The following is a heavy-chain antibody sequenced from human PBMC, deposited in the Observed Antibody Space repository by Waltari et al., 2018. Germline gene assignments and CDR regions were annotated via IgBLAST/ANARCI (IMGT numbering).Heavy chain of an antibody. D-gene: IGHD1-20*01. CDR1: GYSFTSYW. J-gene: IGHJ5*02. V-gene: IGHV5-51*01. CDR3: ARQRVGMGQYNWFDP. CDR2: IYPGHSDT. Sequence: EVQLVQSGAEVKTPGESLKISCTGSGYSFTSYWTGRERQMPGKGLEWMGIIYPGHSDTRYSPSFQGQVTISADKSISTAYLQWISLKASDTAMYYCARQRVGMGQYNWFDPWGQGTLVTVSS.